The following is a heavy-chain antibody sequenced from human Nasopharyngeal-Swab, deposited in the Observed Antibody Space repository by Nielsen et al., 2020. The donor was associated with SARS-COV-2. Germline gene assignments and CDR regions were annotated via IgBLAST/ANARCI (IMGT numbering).Heavy chain of an antibody. CDR2: IRSKAYGGTT. Sequence: WIRQPPGKGLEWVGFIRSKAYGGTTEYAASAKGRFTISRDDSKSIAYLQMNSLKTEDTAVYYCTRDDYYGSGRPDYWGQGTLVTVSS. V-gene: IGHV3-49*02. D-gene: IGHD3-10*01. J-gene: IGHJ4*02. CDR3: TRDDYYGSGRPDY.